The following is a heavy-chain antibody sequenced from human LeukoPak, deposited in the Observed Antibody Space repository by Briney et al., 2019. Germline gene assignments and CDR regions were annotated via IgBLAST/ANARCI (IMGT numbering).Heavy chain of an antibody. J-gene: IGHJ6*02. CDR3: AKGLAYYYYGMDV. V-gene: IGHV3-23*01. D-gene: IGHD6-6*01. CDR2: ISGSGGST. CDR1: GFTFSSYA. Sequence: PGRSLRLSCAASGFTFSSYAMSWVRQAPGKGLEWVSAISGSGGSTYYADSVKGRFTISRDNSKNTLCLQMNSLRAEDTAVYYCAKGLAYYYYGMDVWGQGTTVTVPS.